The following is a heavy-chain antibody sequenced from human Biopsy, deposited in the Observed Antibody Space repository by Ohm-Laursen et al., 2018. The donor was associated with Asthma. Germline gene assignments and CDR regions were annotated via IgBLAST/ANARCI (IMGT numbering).Heavy chain of an antibody. CDR1: GFRFSVYG. J-gene: IGHJ3*02. D-gene: IGHD4-23*01. V-gene: IGHV3-30*13. CDR3: ARESGQDSGGTGAFDR. CDR2: ISHGGSGT. Sequence: SLRLSCAAYGFRFSVYGIHWVRQAPGKGREWVDLISHGGSGTGYADSVKGRFIISRDNSKLRLYLEINSLRVEDSAVYYCARESGQDSGGTGAFDRWGQGIRVAVSS.